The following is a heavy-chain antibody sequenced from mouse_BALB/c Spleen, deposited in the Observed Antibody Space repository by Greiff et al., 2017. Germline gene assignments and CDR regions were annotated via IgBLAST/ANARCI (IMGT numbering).Heavy chain of an antibody. CDR3: ARSDYGNFGAMDY. J-gene: IGHJ4*01. Sequence: EVKLQESGGGLVQPGGSRKLSCAASGFTFSSFGMHWVRQAPEKGLEWVAYISSGSSTIYYADTVKGRFTISRDNPKNTLFLQMTSLRSEDTAMYYCARSDYGNFGAMDYWGQGTSVTVSS. CDR1: GFTFSSFG. V-gene: IGHV5-17*02. CDR2: ISSGSSTI. D-gene: IGHD2-1*01.